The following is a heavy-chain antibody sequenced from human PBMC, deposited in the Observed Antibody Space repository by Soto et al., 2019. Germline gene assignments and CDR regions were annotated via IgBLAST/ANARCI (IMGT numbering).Heavy chain of an antibody. CDR3: ARGTSGYSYGLNYYYYGMDV. CDR2: ISSSSSYT. V-gene: IGHV3-11*05. J-gene: IGHJ6*02. D-gene: IGHD5-18*01. Sequence: QVQLVESGGGLVKPGGSLRLSCAASGFTFSDYYMSWIRQAPGKGLEWVSYISSSSSYTNYADSVKGRFTISRDNAKNSLYLQMNSVRAEDTAVYYCARGTSGYSYGLNYYYYGMDVWGQGTTVTVSS. CDR1: GFTFSDYY.